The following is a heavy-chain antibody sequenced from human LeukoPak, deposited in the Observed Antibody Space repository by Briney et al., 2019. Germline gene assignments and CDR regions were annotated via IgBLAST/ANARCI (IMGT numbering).Heavy chain of an antibody. J-gene: IGHJ4*02. V-gene: IGHV3-66*01. D-gene: IGHD2-15*01. CDR3: AREVVGVGDFVY. CDR1: GFTVSSNY. Sequence: GGSLRHSCAVSGFTVSSNYMSWVRQAPGKGLEWVSVIYSGGSTYYADSVKGRFTISRDNSKNTLYLQMNSLRAEDTAVYYCAREVVGVGDFVYWPQGTVVTVSS. CDR2: IYSGGST.